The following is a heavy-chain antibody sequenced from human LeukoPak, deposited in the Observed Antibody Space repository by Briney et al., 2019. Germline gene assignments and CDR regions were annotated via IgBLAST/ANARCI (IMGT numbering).Heavy chain of an antibody. CDR3: TYMGSGSSFDY. CDR1: GYTFTDYY. CDR2: INPSGGST. V-gene: IGHV1-46*01. J-gene: IGHJ4*02. Sequence: ASVKVSCKASGYTFTDYYIHWVRQAPGQGLEWMGIINPSGGSTSYAQKFQGRVTMARDTSTSTVYMELSSLRSEDTAVYYCTYMGSGSSFDYWGQGTLVTVSS. D-gene: IGHD3-10*01.